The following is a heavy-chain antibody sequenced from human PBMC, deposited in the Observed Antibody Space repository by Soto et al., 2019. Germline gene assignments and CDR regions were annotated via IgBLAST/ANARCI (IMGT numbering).Heavy chain of an antibody. CDR1: GGSISSSNW. Sequence: QVQLQESGPGLVKPSGTLSLTCAVSGGSISSSNWWSWVRQPPGKGLEWIGEIYHSGSTNYNPSLKSGVTISVDKSKDQFPLKRSCVTAADTAVYYGARGGGSWYPGGGYYFDYWGQGTLVTVSS. D-gene: IGHD6-13*01. CDR2: IYHSGST. CDR3: ARGGGSWYPGGGYYFDY. V-gene: IGHV4-4*02. J-gene: IGHJ4*02.